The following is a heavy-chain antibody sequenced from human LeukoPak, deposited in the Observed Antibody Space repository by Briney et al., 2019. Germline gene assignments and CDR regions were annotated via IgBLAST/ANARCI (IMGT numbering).Heavy chain of an antibody. CDR3: VCRIGGAPQ. CDR1: GFTISTYD. J-gene: IGHJ4*02. V-gene: IGHV3-23*01. Sequence: GGSLRLSCAASGFTISTYDMSWVRQAPGKGLEWVSVSGYTGDFTYYADSVKGRFTVFRDNSKNTLYLQMNSLRADDTAVYYCVCRIGGAPQWGQGTLVTVSS. CDR2: SGYTGDFT. D-gene: IGHD1-26*01.